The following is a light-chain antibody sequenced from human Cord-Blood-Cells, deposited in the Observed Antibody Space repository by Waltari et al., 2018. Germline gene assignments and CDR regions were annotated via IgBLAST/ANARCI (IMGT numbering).Light chain of an antibody. J-gene: IGKJ2*01. CDR3: QQYYSTPYT. CDR2: WAS. CDR1: QCVLYSSNNKNY. V-gene: IGKV4-1*01. Sequence: DIVMTQSPDSLAVSLGERATSNCKSSQCVLYSSNNKNYLAWYQQKPGQPPKLLIYWASTRESGVPDRFSGSGSGTDFTLTISSLQAEDVAVYYCQQYYSTPYTFGQGTKLEIK.